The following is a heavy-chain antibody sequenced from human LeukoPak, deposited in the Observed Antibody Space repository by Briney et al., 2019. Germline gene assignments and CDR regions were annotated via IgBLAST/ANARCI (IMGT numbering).Heavy chain of an antibody. CDR2: ISSSSSYI. Sequence: GGSLRLSCAASGFTFSSYSMNWVRQAPGKGLEWVSSISSSSSYIYYADSVKGRFTISRDNAKNSLYLQMNSLRAEDTAVCYCARSSITIFGVVIPLDYWGQGTLVTVSS. J-gene: IGHJ4*02. V-gene: IGHV3-21*01. CDR1: GFTFSSYS. CDR3: ARSSITIFGVVIPLDY. D-gene: IGHD3-3*01.